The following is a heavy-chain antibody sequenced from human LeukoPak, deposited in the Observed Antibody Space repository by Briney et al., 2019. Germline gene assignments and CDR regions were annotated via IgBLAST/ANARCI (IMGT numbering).Heavy chain of an antibody. D-gene: IGHD3-3*01. J-gene: IGHJ6*02. V-gene: IGHV3-33*01. Sequence: PGGSLRLSCAASGFTFSSYGMHWVRQAPGKGLEWVAVIWYDGSNKYYADSVKGRFTISRDNSKNTLYLQMNSLRAEDTAVYYCARGTYYDFWSGYLERDYYYYGMDVWGQGTTVTVSS. CDR2: IWYDGSNK. CDR3: ARGTYYDFWSGYLERDYYYYGMDV. CDR1: GFTFSSYG.